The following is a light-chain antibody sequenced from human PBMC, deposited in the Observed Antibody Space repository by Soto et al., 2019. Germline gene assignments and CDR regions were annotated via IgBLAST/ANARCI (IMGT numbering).Light chain of an antibody. V-gene: IGKV3-20*01. CDR1: QNITNNY. CDR3: QPNGNSPRT. J-gene: IGKJ1*01. Sequence: EIVLTQSPGTLSLSPGERATLPCRASQNITNNYVAWYQHKPGQAPRLLIYGASSRATGIPVRFSRSGSGTDFTLTISRLEPEDFQVYYCQPNGNSPRTLAQGTNVDIK. CDR2: GAS.